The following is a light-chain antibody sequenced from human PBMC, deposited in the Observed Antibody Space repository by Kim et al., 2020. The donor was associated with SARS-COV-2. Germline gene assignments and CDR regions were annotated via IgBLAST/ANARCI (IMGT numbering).Light chain of an antibody. Sequence: EIVLTQSPVTLSLSPGQSATLSCRASQYIDNWLAWYQQKPGQVPRLLIYDASNRATGIPARFSGSGSGTDFTLTISSLEPEDFAVYYCQHRRTWPLTFGQGTKLEI. CDR2: DAS. CDR1: QYIDNW. CDR3: QHRRTWPLT. V-gene: IGKV3-11*01. J-gene: IGKJ2*01.